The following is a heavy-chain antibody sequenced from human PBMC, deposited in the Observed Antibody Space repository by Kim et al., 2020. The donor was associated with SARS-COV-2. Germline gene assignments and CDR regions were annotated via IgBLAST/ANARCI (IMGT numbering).Heavy chain of an antibody. V-gene: IGHV3-53*01. CDR2: T. Sequence: THSADTVKGRFIISRDNSKNTLFLQMNTLRAEDTAVYYCAREPNSGSYFDHWGQGTLVIVS. CDR3: AREPNSGSYFDH. J-gene: IGHJ4*02. D-gene: IGHD1-26*01.